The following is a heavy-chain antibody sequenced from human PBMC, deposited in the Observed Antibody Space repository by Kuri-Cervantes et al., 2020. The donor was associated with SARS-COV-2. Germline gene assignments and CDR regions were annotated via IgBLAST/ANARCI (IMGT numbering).Heavy chain of an antibody. V-gene: IGHV3-33*08. D-gene: IGHD2-2*01. CDR2: IWYDGSNK. CDR3: ARDRIVVVPAAIYYYGMDV. Sequence: GESLKISCAASGFTFSSYAMHWVRQAPGKGLEWVAVIWYDGSNKYYADSVKGRFTISRDNSKSTLYLQMNSLRAEDTAVYYCARDRIVVVPAAIYYYGMDVWGQGTTVTVSS. CDR1: GFTFSSYA. J-gene: IGHJ6*02.